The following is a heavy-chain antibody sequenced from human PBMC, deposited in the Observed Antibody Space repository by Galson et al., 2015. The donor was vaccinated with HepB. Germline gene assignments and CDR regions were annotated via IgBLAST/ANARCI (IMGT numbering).Heavy chain of an antibody. V-gene: IGHV4-59*01. CDR1: GGSITTYS. CDR3: ARDIIRQGYFDL. Sequence: LSLTCTVSGGSITTYSWSWIRQPPGKGLEWIGYISYNGSTNYNPSLKSRVTISVDTSKKQFSLRLSPVTAADTAMYYCARDIIRQGYFDLWGRGTLVTVSS. CDR2: ISYNGST. J-gene: IGHJ2*01. D-gene: IGHD2/OR15-2a*01.